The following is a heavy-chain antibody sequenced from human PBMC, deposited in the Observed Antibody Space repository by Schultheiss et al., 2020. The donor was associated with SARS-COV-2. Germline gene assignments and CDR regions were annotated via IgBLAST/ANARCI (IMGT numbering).Heavy chain of an antibody. V-gene: IGHV3-23*01. CDR3: AREDYDFWSGYTPLDP. CDR1: GFTFSSYS. J-gene: IGHJ5*02. Sequence: GGSLRLSCADSGFTFSSYSMNWVRQAPGKGLEWVSAISGSGGSTYYADSVKGRFTISRDNSKNTLYLQMNSLRAEDTALYHFAREDYDFWSGYTPLDPWGQGTLVTVSS. D-gene: IGHD3-3*01. CDR2: ISGSGGST.